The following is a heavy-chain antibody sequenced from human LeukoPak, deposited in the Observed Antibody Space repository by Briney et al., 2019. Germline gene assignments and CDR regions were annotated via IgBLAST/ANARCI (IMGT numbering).Heavy chain of an antibody. Sequence: KGGESLKISCKGSGYSFTSYWIGWGRQMPGKVLEWGGIIYPGDSDTRYSPSFQGQVTISAAKSISTAYLQWSTLKASDTAMYSCARQAYSSPYYYMDVWGKGTTVTVSS. CDR1: GYSFTSYW. D-gene: IGHD2-15*01. CDR3: ARQAYSSPYYYMDV. J-gene: IGHJ6*03. V-gene: IGHV5-51*01. CDR2: IYPGDSDT.